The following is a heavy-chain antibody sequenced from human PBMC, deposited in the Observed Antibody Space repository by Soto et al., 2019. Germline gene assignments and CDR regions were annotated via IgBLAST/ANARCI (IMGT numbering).Heavy chain of an antibody. J-gene: IGHJ4*02. Sequence: GGSLRLSCAASGFTFSSYGMHWVRQAPGKGLEWVAVISYDGSNKYYADSVKGRFTISRDNSKNTLYLQMNSLRAEDTAVYYCANPMGPFDYWGQGTLVTVSS. CDR1: GFTFSSYG. V-gene: IGHV3-30*18. D-gene: IGHD3-10*01. CDR2: ISYDGSNK. CDR3: ANPMGPFDY.